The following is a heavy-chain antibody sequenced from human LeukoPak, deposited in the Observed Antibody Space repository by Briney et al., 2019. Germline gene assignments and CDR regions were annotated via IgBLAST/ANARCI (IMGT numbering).Heavy chain of an antibody. V-gene: IGHV4-39*01. Sequence: SETLTLTCTVSGGSVSSSIYYWGWIRQPPGKGLEWIGSIYYSGSTSYNPSLKSRVTISVDTSKNQFSLKLTSVTAADTAVYYCASRNDILTGYVFDFWGQGTLVTVSS. CDR3: ASRNDILTGYVFDF. J-gene: IGHJ4*02. D-gene: IGHD3-9*01. CDR1: GGSVSSSIYY. CDR2: IYYSGST.